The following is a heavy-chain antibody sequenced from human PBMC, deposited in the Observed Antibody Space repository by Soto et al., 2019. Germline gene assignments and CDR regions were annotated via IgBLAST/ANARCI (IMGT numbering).Heavy chain of an antibody. V-gene: IGHV1-69*02. CDR1: GGTFSSYS. J-gene: IGHJ6*02. CDR2: IIPFLGMA. Sequence: QVQLVQSGAEVKKPGSSVKVSCKASGGTFSSYSISWVRQAPGQGLEWMGRIIPFLGMANYAQKFQGRVTIIADKSTNTAYMELSSLRSEDTAVYYCARTVVVTPTTLQGTYYYYYGMDVWGQGTTVTVSS. CDR3: ARTVVVTPTTLQGTYYYYYGMDV. D-gene: IGHD2-15*01.